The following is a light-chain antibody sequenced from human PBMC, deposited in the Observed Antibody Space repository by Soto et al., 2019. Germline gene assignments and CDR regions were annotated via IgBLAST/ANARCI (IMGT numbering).Light chain of an antibody. Sequence: EIVVTQSPINLSVAPGEKATLSCRVSQYTNGRYVAWYQQRPGLAPRLLVYGASKRATGISDRFRGSGTGSECTLTISGLVPEDFAVYFCQHFGSSPPVTFGQGTRLEIK. V-gene: IGKV3-20*01. CDR3: QHFGSSPPVT. CDR1: QYTNGRY. CDR2: GAS. J-gene: IGKJ5*01.